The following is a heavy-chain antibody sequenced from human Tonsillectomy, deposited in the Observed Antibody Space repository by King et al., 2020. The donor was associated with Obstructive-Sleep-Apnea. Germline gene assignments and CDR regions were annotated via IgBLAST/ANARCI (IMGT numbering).Heavy chain of an antibody. J-gene: IGHJ4*02. D-gene: IGHD5-18*01. Sequence: VQLVESGGGVVQPGRSLRRSCASSGFTFSSYAIHWVRQAPGKGLEWVAVISYDGSNKYYADSVKGRFTISRDNSKNTLYLQMNSLRAEDTAVYYCAIPPDTPMANYFDYWGQGTLVTVSS. CDR2: ISYDGSNK. V-gene: IGHV3-30*04. CDR3: AIPPDTPMANYFDY. CDR1: GFTFSSYA.